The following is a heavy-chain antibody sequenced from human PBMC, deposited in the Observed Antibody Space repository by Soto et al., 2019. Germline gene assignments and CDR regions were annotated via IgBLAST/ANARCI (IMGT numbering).Heavy chain of an antibody. CDR1: GFGVSNYG. V-gene: IGHV3-33*01. CDR3: ARGEAWTDDAFDI. D-gene: IGHD5-12*01. Sequence: QVQLVESGGGVVQPGESLRLSCAASGFGVSNYGMHWVRQAPGKGLEWVAVIWKDENNKYYRDSVKGRFTISRDNSKNTVELQMSSLRGEDTAVYYCARGEAWTDDAFDIWGQGTMVTFSS. CDR2: IWKDENNK. J-gene: IGHJ3*02.